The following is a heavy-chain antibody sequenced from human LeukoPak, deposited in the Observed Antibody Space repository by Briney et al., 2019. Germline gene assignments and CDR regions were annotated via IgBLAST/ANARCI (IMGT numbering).Heavy chain of an antibody. V-gene: IGHV1-69*13. CDR3: ARGDDTFDYYYYMDV. Sequence: ASVKVSCKASGGTFSSYAISWVRQAPGQGLEWMGGIIPIFGTANYAQKFQGRVTITADESTSTAYMELSSLRSEDTVVYYCARGDDTFDYYYYMDVWGKGTTVTVSS. D-gene: IGHD3-9*01. CDR1: GGTFSSYA. CDR2: IIPIFGTA. J-gene: IGHJ6*03.